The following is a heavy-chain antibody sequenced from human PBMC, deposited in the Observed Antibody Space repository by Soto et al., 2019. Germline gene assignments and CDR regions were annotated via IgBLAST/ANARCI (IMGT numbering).Heavy chain of an antibody. V-gene: IGHV3-53*01. CDR1: GFTVSSNY. Sequence: PVGSLRLSGAASGFTVSSNYMSWVRQAPGKGLEWVSVIYSGGSTYYADSVKGRFTISRDNSKNTLYLQMNSLRAEDTAVYYCARGLGYCSSTSCPYRQKGYYFDYWGQGTLVTSP. CDR2: IYSGGST. J-gene: IGHJ4*02. D-gene: IGHD2-2*01. CDR3: ARGLGYCSSTSCPYRQKGYYFDY.